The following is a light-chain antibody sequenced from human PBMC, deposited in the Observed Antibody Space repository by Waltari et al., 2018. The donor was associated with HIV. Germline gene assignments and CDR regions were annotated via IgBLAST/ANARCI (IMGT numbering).Light chain of an antibody. CDR3: ATWDDSLNAYVV. V-gene: IGLV1-44*01. J-gene: IGLJ2*01. CDR2: SNN. Sequence: QSVVTQPPSASGTPGQRVTISCSGSSSNIGSNTVNWYQQLPGTAPKLLIYSNNQRPSGVPDRCSGSKSGTSASLAISGLQSEDEADYYCATWDDSLNAYVVFGGGTKLTVL. CDR1: SSNIGSNT.